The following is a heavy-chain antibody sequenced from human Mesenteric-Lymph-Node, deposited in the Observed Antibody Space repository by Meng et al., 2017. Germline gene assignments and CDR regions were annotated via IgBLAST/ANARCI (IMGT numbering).Heavy chain of an antibody. CDR2: ISGSGGST. V-gene: IGHV3-23*01. Sequence: GESLKISCAASGFTFSSYSMNWVRQAPGKGLEWVSAISGSGGSTYYADSVKGRFTISRDNSKNTLYLQMNSLRAEDTAVYYCAKDTDSGSSLDAFDIWGQGTMVTVSS. CDR3: AKDTDSGSSLDAFDI. D-gene: IGHD1-26*01. J-gene: IGHJ3*02. CDR1: GFTFSSYS.